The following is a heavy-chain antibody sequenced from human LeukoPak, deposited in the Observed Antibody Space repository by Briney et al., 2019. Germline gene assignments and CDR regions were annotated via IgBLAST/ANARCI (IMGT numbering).Heavy chain of an antibody. V-gene: IGHV4-31*03. J-gene: IGHJ4*02. CDR3: SRESGPFSPFGH. CDR2: IYYSGSP. CDR1: GGSISRGGYY. D-gene: IGHD1-26*01. Sequence: PSQTLSLTCTASGGSISRGGYYWSWIRQRPGKGLEWIGFIYYSGSPNYNPSLKSRVTMSLDESKNHLSLNLASVTAADTAVYYCSRESGPFSPFGHWGQGTLVTVTS.